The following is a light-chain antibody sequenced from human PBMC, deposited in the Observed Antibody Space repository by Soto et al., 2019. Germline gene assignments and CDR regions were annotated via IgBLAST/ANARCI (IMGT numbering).Light chain of an antibody. CDR3: QQYETYSGT. V-gene: IGKV1-5*03. CDR1: QIINTW. Sequence: DIQMTQSPSSLSASVGDRVTITCRASQIINTWLAWYQQKPGKAPKLLIYRASNLVNGVPSRFSGSGSGTEFTLTISSLQPDDFSIYYCQQYETYSGTFVPGTKVDL. CDR2: RAS. J-gene: IGKJ3*01.